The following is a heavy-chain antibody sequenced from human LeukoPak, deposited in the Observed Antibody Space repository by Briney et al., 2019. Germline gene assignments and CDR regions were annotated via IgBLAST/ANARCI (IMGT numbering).Heavy chain of an antibody. V-gene: IGHV3-48*03. Sequence: PGGSLRLSCAASGFTFSSYEMNWVRQAPGKGLEWVSYISSSGSTIYYADSVKGRFTISRDNAKNSLYLQMNSLRAEDTAVYYCARGGYTPPSGYPNWFDPWGQGTLVTVSS. CDR1: GFTFSSYE. J-gene: IGHJ5*02. CDR3: ARGGYTPPSGYPNWFDP. CDR2: ISSSGSTI. D-gene: IGHD3-22*01.